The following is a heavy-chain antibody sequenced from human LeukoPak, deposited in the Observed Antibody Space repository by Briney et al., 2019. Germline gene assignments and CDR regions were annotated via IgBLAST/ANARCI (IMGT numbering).Heavy chain of an antibody. D-gene: IGHD3-3*01. CDR1: GYTLTELS. CDR3: AREEGLNTIFGVVTRPGGMDV. J-gene: IGHJ6*02. V-gene: IGHV1-24*01. Sequence: ASVKVSCKVSGYTLTELSMHWVRQAPGKGLEWMGGFDPEDGETIYAQKFQGRVTMTEDTSTDTAYMELSSLRAEDTAVYYCAREEGLNTIFGVVTRPGGMDVWGQGTTVTVSS. CDR2: FDPEDGET.